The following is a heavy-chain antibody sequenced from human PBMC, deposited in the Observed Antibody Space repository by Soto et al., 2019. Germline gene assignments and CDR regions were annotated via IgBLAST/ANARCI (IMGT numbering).Heavy chain of an antibody. CDR1: GGSFSGYY. V-gene: IGHV4-34*01. J-gene: IGHJ6*02. CDR2: INHSGST. CDR3: ARGQGDV. Sequence: PSETLSLTCAVYGGSFSGYYWSWIRQPPGKGLEWIGEINHSGSTNYNPSLKSRVTISVDTSKNQFSLKLSSVTAADKAVYYCARGQGDVWGQGTTVTVSS.